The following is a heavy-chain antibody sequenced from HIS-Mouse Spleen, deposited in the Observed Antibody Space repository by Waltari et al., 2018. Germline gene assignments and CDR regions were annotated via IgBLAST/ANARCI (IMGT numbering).Heavy chain of an antibody. CDR1: GGSISSSSYY. Sequence: QLQLQESGPALVKPSETLSLTCTVSGGSISSSSYYWGWIRQPPGKGLEWIGSIYYSGSTDYNPSLKSRDTISVDTSRNQFSLKLSSVTAADTAVYYCAREIPYSSSWYDWYFDLWGRGTLVTVSS. CDR3: AREIPYSSSWYDWYFDL. D-gene: IGHD6-13*01. CDR2: IYYSGST. V-gene: IGHV4-39*07. J-gene: IGHJ2*01.